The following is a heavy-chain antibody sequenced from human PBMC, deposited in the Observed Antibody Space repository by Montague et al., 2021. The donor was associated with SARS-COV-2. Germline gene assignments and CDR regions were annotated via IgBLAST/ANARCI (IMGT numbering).Heavy chain of an antibody. CDR3: ARGDVEMATIKSGGPFYHFDY. Sequence: SETLSLTRTVSGGSISSYYWSWIRQPPGKGLEWIGYIYYSGSTNXNPSLKSPVTISVDTSKNQFSLKLSSVTAADTAVYYCARGDVEMATIKSGGPFYHFDYWGQGTLVTVSS. CDR2: IYYSGST. CDR1: GGSISSYY. D-gene: IGHD5-24*01. V-gene: IGHV4-59*13. J-gene: IGHJ4*02.